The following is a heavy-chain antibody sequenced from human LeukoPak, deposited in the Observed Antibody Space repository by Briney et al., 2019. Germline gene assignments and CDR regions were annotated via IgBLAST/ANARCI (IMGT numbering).Heavy chain of an antibody. D-gene: IGHD2-2*02. CDR1: GFTFDDYG. Sequence: WGSLRLSCAASGFTFDDYGMSWVRQAPGKGLEWVSGINWNGGSTGYADSVKGRFTISRDNAKNSLYLQMNSLRAEDTALYYCARRDIVVVPAAIIGAFDIWGQGTMVTVSS. CDR2: INWNGGST. J-gene: IGHJ3*02. CDR3: ARRDIVVVPAAIIGAFDI. V-gene: IGHV3-20*04.